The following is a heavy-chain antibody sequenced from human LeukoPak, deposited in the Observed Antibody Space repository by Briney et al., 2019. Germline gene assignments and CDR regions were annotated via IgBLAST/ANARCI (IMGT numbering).Heavy chain of an antibody. CDR1: GYTFTSYG. CDR2: IIPTLGLA. CDR3: ARIPPYSSGYHLDY. Sequence: SVKVSCKASGYTFTSYGISWVRQAPGQGLEWMGRIIPTLGLANYAQKFQGRVTITADKSTNTAYMELSSLRSEDTAVYYCARIPPYSSGYHLDYWGQGTLVAVSS. V-gene: IGHV1-69*04. D-gene: IGHD6-25*01. J-gene: IGHJ4*02.